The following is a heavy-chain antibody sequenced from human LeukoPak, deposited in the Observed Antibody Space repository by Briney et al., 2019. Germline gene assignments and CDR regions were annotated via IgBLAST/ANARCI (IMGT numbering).Heavy chain of an antibody. CDR2: TYYRSKWYT. J-gene: IGHJ6*02. CDR3: AAANYSVYYYYYGMDV. Sequence: SQTLSLTCDISGDSVSSNSAAWNWIRQSPSRGLEWLGRTYYRSKWYTDYAVSVKSRMTIKPDTSKNQFSLQLNSVTPEDTAVYFCAAANYSVYYYYYGMDVWGQGTTVTVS. V-gene: IGHV6-1*01. D-gene: IGHD3-10*01. CDR1: GDSVSSNSAA.